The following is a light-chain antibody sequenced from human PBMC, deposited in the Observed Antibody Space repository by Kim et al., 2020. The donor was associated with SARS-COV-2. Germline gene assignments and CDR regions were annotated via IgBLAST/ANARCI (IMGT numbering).Light chain of an antibody. CDR2: GAS. CDR1: QTVTSNY. Sequence: LSPGERATLSCRASQTVTSNYLAWYQQKPGQAPRLLIYGASSRATGISDRFSGSGSGTDFTLTISRLEPEDFAVYYCQQYGSSPATFGQGTKVDIK. V-gene: IGKV3-20*01. CDR3: QQYGSSPAT. J-gene: IGKJ1*01.